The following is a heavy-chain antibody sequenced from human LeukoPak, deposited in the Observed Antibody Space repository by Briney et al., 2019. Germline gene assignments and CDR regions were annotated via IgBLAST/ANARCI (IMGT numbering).Heavy chain of an antibody. J-gene: IGHJ4*02. CDR1: GGSITSGGYY. CDR2: IFYSGST. CDR3: ARDYYDSSGYHFDY. D-gene: IGHD3-22*01. Sequence: SQTLSLTCTVSGGSITSGGYYWSWIRQHPGKGLEWSGYIFYSGSTYYNPSLKSRGTISVDTSKNQFSLKLSSVTAADTAVYYCARDYYDSSGYHFDYWGQGTLVTVSS. V-gene: IGHV4-31*03.